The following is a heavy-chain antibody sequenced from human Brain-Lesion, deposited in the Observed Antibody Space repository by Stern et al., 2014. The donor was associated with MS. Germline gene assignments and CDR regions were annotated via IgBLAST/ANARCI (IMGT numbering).Heavy chain of an antibody. CDR2: IFPRDSNT. J-gene: IGHJ4*02. Sequence: EVHLVESGAEVKKPGESLKISCEASGYLFDDYWIGWVRQMSGRGLELVAIIFPRDSNTRYSPSVQGQVPISADKSISTAYLQWSSLRASDPAMYYWARSPATPSGYDRFDYWGQGALVTVSS. V-gene: IGHV5-51*03. CDR3: ARSPATPSGYDRFDY. CDR1: GYLFDDYW. D-gene: IGHD5-12*01.